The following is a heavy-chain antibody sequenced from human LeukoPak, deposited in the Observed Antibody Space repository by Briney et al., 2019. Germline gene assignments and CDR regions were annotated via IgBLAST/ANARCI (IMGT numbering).Heavy chain of an antibody. CDR3: AGVQRWIQLWPPEDDAFDI. V-gene: IGHV1-18*01. Sequence: ASVKVSCKASGYTFTSYGISWVRQAPGQGLEWMGWISAYNGNTNYAQKLQGRVTMTTDTSTSTAYMELSRLRSDDTAVYYCAGVQRWIQLWPPEDDAFDIWGQGTMVTVSS. D-gene: IGHD5-18*01. J-gene: IGHJ3*02. CDR1: GYTFTSYG. CDR2: ISAYNGNT.